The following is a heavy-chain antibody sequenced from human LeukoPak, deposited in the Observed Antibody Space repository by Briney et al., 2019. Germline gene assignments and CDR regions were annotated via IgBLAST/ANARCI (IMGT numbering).Heavy chain of an antibody. CDR2: INPYNGNT. CDR3: ARERSGWFFSN. J-gene: IGHJ4*02. V-gene: IGHV1-18*01. CDR1: GYSFTSYG. D-gene: IGHD6-19*01. Sequence: ASVNVSYKASGYSFTSYGITWVRQAPGQGLEWMGWINPYNGNTNYAQKLQGRVTMTTDISTSTAYMDLRSLRSDDTAVYYCARERSGWFFSNWGQGTLVTVSS.